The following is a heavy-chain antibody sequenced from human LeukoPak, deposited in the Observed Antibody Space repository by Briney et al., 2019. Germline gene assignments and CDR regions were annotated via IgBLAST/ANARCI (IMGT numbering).Heavy chain of an antibody. CDR3: AGLEGYFDY. Sequence: TSSETLSLTCTVSGGSISSYYWSWIRQPPGKGLEWIGYIYYSGSTNYNPSLKSRVTISVDTSKNQFSLKLSSVTAADTAVYYCAGLEGYFDYWGQGTLVTVSS. CDR1: GGSISSYY. V-gene: IGHV4-59*01. J-gene: IGHJ4*02. CDR2: IYYSGST.